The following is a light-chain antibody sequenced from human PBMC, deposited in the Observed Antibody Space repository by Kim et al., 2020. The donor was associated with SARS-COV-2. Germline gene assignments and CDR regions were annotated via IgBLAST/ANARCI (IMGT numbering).Light chain of an antibody. CDR1: QSVGSSD. J-gene: IGKJ4*01. CDR3: QHYGRSLT. CDR2: AAS. Sequence: LSPGERATLSCRASQSVGSSDIGWYQQKTGQAPRLLIYAASSRPTGIPDRFSGSGSGADFTLTISRLEPEDFAVYHCQHYGRSLTFGGGTKVDIK. V-gene: IGKV3-20*01.